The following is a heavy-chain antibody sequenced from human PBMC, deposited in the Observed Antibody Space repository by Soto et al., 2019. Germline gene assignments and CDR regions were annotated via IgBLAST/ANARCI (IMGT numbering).Heavy chain of an antibody. V-gene: IGHV5-51*01. CDR3: ARQLESTASSGRYYYYGMDV. CDR2: IYPGDSDT. D-gene: IGHD6-19*01. Sequence: PGESLKISCXGSGYSFTSYWIGWVRQMPGKGLEWMGIIYPGDSDTRYSPSFQGQVTISADKSISTAYLQWSSLKASDTAMYYCARQLESTASSGRYYYYGMDVWGQGTTVTVSS. J-gene: IGHJ6*02. CDR1: GYSFTSYW.